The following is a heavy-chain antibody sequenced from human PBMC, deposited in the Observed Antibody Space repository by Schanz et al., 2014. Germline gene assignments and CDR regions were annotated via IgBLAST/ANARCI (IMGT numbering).Heavy chain of an antibody. CDR2: INTGGDST. V-gene: IGHV3-23*04. J-gene: IGHJ4*02. Sequence: EVQLVESGGGLVEPGGSLRLSCAASGFSFSTYAMAWVRQAPGKGLEWVSSINTGGDSTYYADSVKGRFTISRDNSKNTLYLQMNSLRAGDAAVYYCARGLIEAAGGAFDSWGQGTLVAVSA. D-gene: IGHD6-13*01. CDR3: ARGLIEAAGGAFDS. CDR1: GFSFSTYA.